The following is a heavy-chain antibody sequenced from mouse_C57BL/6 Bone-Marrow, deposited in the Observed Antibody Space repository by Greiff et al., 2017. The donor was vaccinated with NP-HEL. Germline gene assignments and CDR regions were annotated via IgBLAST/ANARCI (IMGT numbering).Heavy chain of an antibody. CDR2: IDPENGDT. J-gene: IGHJ2*01. CDR1: GFNITDDY. V-gene: IGHV14-4*01. Sequence: VQLKQSGAELVRPGASVKLSCTASGFNITDDYMHWVKQRPEQGLEWIGWIDPENGDTEYASKFQGKATITADTSSNTAYLQLSSLTSEDTAVYYCTSYYYGSPFDYWGQGTTLTVSS. CDR3: TSYYYGSPFDY. D-gene: IGHD1-1*01.